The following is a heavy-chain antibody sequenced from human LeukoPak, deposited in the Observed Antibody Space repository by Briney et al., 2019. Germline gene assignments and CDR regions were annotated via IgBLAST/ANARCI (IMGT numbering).Heavy chain of an antibody. Sequence: PGGALRLSCEASGFTFSYYSISWVRQAPGKGLEWVAYINQDGSEKSYVDSVKGRFTISRDNAKNSLYLQINSLRAEDTAVCYCARGHYGMDVWGQGTTVTVSS. CDR1: GFTFSYYS. CDR2: INQDGSEK. CDR3: ARGHYGMDV. V-gene: IGHV3-7*04. J-gene: IGHJ6*01.